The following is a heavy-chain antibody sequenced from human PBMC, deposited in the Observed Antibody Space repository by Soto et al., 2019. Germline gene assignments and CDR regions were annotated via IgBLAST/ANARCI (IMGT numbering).Heavy chain of an antibody. CDR3: ARRVYGATYPAHYDY. CDR2: IYYSGFT. D-gene: IGHD2-15*01. CDR1: GGSITSATYY. Sequence: QVQLQESGPGLVKPSETLSLTCTVTGGSITSATYYWDWIRQPLGKGLEWIGSIYYSGFTYYNPFLKSRVTLSVDTSKNQFALTLNSVAAADTAVDYCARRVYGATYPAHYDYWGQGTLVAVSS. V-gene: IGHV4-39*01. J-gene: IGHJ4*02.